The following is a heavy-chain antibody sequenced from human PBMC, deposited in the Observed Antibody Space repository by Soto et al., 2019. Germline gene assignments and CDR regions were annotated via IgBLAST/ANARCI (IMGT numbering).Heavy chain of an antibody. V-gene: IGHV4-34*01. D-gene: IGHD2-8*02. CDR3: ARDKITGLFDY. CDR1: GVSFSGYY. J-gene: IGHJ4*02. Sequence: VQLQQWGAGLLKPSETLALTCAVYGVSFSGYYCTWIRQPPGTGLEWIGESNHSGITNYNPSLKSRVTISVDTTKHQFSLTLTSVTAADTAVYYCARDKITGLFDYWGRGNLVTVSS. CDR2: SNHSGIT.